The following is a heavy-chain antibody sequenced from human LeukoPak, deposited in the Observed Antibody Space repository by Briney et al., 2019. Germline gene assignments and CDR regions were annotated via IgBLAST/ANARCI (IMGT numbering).Heavy chain of an antibody. CDR2: IKSKSDGGTS. V-gene: IGHV3-15*07. D-gene: IGHD3-10*01. CDR3: TTDGARGGWFDP. CDR1: GLTFSNAW. J-gene: IGHJ5*02. Sequence: GGSLRLSCAASGLTFSNAWMNWVRQAPGKGLEWVGRIKSKSDGGTSDYAEPVKGRFTISRDDSKNTLFLQMNSLKIDDTGVYYCTTDGARGGWFDPWGQGTPVTVSS.